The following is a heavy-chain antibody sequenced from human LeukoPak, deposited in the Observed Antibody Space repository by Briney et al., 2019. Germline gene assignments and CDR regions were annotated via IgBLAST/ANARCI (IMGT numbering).Heavy chain of an antibody. Sequence: GGSLRLSCAASGFTFSGSAMHWVRQASGKGLEWVGRIRSKANSYATAYAASVKGRFTISRDDSKNTAYLQMNSLKTEDTAVYYCTSHYDFWSGYYNRPRFDPWGQGTLVTVSS. CDR2: IRSKANSYAT. J-gene: IGHJ5*02. V-gene: IGHV3-73*01. CDR1: GFTFSGSA. D-gene: IGHD3-3*01. CDR3: TSHYDFWSGYYNRPRFDP.